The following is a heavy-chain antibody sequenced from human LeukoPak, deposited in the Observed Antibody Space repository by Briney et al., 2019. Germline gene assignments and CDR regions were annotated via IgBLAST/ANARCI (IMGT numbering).Heavy chain of an antibody. CDR3: ARGPGGYCSSSSCRFDS. D-gene: IGHD2-15*01. Sequence: SGGSLRLSCAAYGFTFSSHWMSWVRQVPGRGLEWVANIKKDGSEKYYVDSVKGRFTISRDNDKNSLDLQMNSLRAEDTAVYYCARGPGGYCSSSSCRFDSWGQGTLVTVSS. CDR2: IKKDGSEK. CDR1: GFTFSSHW. J-gene: IGHJ4*02. V-gene: IGHV3-7*01.